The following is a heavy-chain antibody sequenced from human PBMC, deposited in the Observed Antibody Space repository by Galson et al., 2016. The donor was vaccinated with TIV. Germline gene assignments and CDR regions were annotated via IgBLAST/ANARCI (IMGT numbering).Heavy chain of an antibody. CDR3: TAGVPAGLASDY. CDR1: GINFNNGW. V-gene: IGHV3-15*07. CDR2: IRSNTDGGTI. Sequence: SLRLSCAGSGINFNNGWMNWVRQAPGKGLEWVGRIRSNTDGGTIDYAAPVKGRFTRSRDDSKNALYLQRNSLKTEGTGMYYCTAGVPAGLASDYWGHGTMVTVSS. D-gene: IGHD2-2*01. J-gene: IGHJ4*01.